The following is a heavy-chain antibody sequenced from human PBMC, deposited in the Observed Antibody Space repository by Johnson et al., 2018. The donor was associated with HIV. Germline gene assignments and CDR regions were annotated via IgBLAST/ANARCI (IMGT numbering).Heavy chain of an antibody. V-gene: IGHV3-9*01. Sequence: VQLVESGGGVVQPGRSLRLSCAASGFTFSSYWMTWVRQAPGKGLEWVSGISWNSGSIGYADSVKGRFTISRDNAKNSLYLQMNSLRPEETALYYCVKDRGELLVSDDAFDIWGQGTMVTVSS. CDR1: GFTFSSYW. CDR2: ISWNSGSI. D-gene: IGHD1-7*01. J-gene: IGHJ3*02. CDR3: VKDRGELLVSDDAFDI.